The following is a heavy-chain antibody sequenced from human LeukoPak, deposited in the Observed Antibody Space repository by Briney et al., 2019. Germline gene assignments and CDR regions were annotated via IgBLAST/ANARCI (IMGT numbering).Heavy chain of an antibody. D-gene: IGHD3-22*01. CDR2: TNPSGGRT. J-gene: IGHJ4*02. CDR3: AREVDDGSGYSPYLDY. V-gene: IGHV1-46*01. Sequence: ASVKVPCKASGHTFTRYYMHWVPQAPGQGLEWLGITNPSGGRTTDAQKFQGRVTMTRDMSTSTVFMELSSLRSEDTAVYYCAREVDDGSGYSPYLDYWGQGTLVTVSS. CDR1: GHTFTRYY.